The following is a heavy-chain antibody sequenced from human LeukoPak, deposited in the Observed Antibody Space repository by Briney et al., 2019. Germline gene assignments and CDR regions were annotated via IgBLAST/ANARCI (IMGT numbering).Heavy chain of an antibody. J-gene: IGHJ4*02. V-gene: IGHV4-34*01. CDR2: INHSGST. Sequence: SETLSLTCAVYGGSFSGYYWSWIRQPPGKGLEWIGEINHSGSTNYNPSLKSRVTISVDTSKNQFSLKLSSVTAAATAVYYCSRVTGYDYVWGSYRYPKEFDYWGQGTLVTVSS. CDR3: SRVTGYDYVWGSYRYPKEFDY. CDR1: GGSFSGYY. D-gene: IGHD3-16*02.